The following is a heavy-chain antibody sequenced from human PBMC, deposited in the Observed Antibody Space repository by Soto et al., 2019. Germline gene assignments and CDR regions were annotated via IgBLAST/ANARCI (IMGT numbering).Heavy chain of an antibody. J-gene: IGHJ6*02. V-gene: IGHV3-11*06. CDR2: ISSSSSYT. D-gene: IGHD6-13*01. Sequence: LSLSCAASGFTFSDYYMSWIRQAPGKGLEWVSYISSSSSYTNYADSVKGRFTISRDNAKNSLYLQMNSLRAEDTAVYYCARDRVAAAGSVTPYYYYYYGMDVWGQGTTVTVSS. CDR1: GFTFSDYY. CDR3: ARDRVAAAGSVTPYYYYYYGMDV.